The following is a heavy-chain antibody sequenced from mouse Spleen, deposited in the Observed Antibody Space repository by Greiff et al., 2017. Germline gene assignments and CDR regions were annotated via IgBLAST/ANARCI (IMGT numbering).Heavy chain of an antibody. CDR2: ISNGGGST. CDR3: ARWGKRGYFDV. J-gene: IGHJ1*01. CDR1: GFTFSDYY. V-gene: IGHV5-12*02. Sequence: EVKVVESGGGLVQPGGSLKLSCATSGFTFSDYYMYWVRQTPEKRLEWVAYISNGGGSTYYPDTVKGRFTISRDNAKNTLYLQMSRLKSEDTAMYYCARWGKRGYFDVWGAGTTVTVSS.